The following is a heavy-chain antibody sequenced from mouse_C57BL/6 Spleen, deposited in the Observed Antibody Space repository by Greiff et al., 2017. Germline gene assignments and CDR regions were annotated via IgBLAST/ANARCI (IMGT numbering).Heavy chain of an antibody. CDR2: IRSKSSNYAT. CDR3: VREAGSSWDWYFDV. J-gene: IGHJ1*03. CDR1: GFTFNTYA. Sequence: EVMLVESGGGLVQPKGSLKLSCAASGFTFNTYAMHWVRQAPGKGLEWVARIRSKSSNYATYYADSVKDRFTISRDDSQSMLYLQMNNLKTEDTAMYYCVREAGSSWDWYFDVWGTGTTVTVSS. D-gene: IGHD1-1*01. V-gene: IGHV10-3*01.